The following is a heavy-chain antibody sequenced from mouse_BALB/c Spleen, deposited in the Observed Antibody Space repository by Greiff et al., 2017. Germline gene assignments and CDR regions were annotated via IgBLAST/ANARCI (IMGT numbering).Heavy chain of an antibody. D-gene: IGHD3-2*01. CDR2: ISSGSSTI. V-gene: IGHV5-17*02. CDR1: GFTFGGFG. Sequence: EVQLVESGGGLVQPGGSRKLSCAASGFTFGGFGMPGVRQAPEKGLEWVAYISSGSSTIYYADTVKGRFTISRDNPKNTLFLQMTSLRSEDTAMYYCARLDSSEAMDYWGQGTSVTVSS. J-gene: IGHJ4*01. CDR3: ARLDSSEAMDY.